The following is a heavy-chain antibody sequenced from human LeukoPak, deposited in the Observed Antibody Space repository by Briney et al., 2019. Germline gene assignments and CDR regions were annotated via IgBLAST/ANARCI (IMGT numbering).Heavy chain of an antibody. Sequence: GGSLRLSCAASGFTFSSYAMSWVRQAPGKGLEWVSAISGSDGSTYYADSVKGRFTISRDNSKNTLYLQMSSPRAEDTAVYYCAKDYYDSSASLELYYYYYGVDVWGQGTTVTVSS. V-gene: IGHV3-23*01. CDR3: AKDYYDSSASLELYYYYYGVDV. D-gene: IGHD3-22*01. CDR2: ISGSDGST. CDR1: GFTFSSYA. J-gene: IGHJ6*02.